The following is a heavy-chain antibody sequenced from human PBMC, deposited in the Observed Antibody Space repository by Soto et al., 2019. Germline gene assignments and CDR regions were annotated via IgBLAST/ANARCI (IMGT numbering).Heavy chain of an antibody. J-gene: IGHJ6*02. CDR1: GFTFSSYS. CDR3: ARHCSSTSCYTRGYYYYGMDV. Sequence: GGSLRLSCAASGFTFSSYSMNWVRQAPGKGLEWVSSISSSSSYIYYADSVKGRFTISRDNAKNSLYLQMNSLRAEDTAVYYCARHCSSTSCYTRGYYYYGMDVWGQGTTVTVSS. D-gene: IGHD2-2*02. V-gene: IGHV3-21*01. CDR2: ISSSSSYI.